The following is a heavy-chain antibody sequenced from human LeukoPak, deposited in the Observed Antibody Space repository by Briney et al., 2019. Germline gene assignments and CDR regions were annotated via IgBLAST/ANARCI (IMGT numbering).Heavy chain of an antibody. D-gene: IGHD3-10*01. Sequence: PGGSLRLSCAASGFTFSSYGMHWVRQAPGKGLEWVAFIRYDGSDKYYADSVKGRFTISRDNSKNTLYLQMNSLRPEDTAVYYCARGGKIPLVGTRSSQYFQHWGQGTLVTVSS. J-gene: IGHJ1*01. V-gene: IGHV3-30*02. CDR3: ARGGKIPLVGTRSSQYFQH. CDR1: GFTFSSYG. CDR2: IRYDGSDK.